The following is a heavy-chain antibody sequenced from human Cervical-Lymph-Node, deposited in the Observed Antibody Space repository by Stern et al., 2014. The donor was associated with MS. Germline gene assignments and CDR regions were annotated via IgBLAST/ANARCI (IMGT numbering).Heavy chain of an antibody. CDR2: VSYDGTQS. Sequence: VQLVESGGGVVQPGRSLSLSCVASGFTFSTYAMHWVRQAPGQGLEWVAIVSYDGTQSNSTDSVKARFTISRDNSKNTLYLHMNSLRDEDTAVHFCARGGRGVGLEYWGQGALVTVSS. CDR3: ARGGRGVGLEY. V-gene: IGHV3-30-3*01. J-gene: IGHJ4*02. CDR1: GFTFSTYA. D-gene: IGHD3-10*01.